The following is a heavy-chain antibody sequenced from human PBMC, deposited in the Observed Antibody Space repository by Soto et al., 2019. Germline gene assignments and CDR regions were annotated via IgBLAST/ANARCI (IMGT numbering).Heavy chain of an antibody. Sequence: TLSLTCKVSGGSISSGGYYWTWIRQHPGKGLEWIGYIYFTGSTYYNPSLKSRITMSLDTSKDQFSLNLTSVTAADTAVYYCASGYYDSSGSGYWGQGTLVTVSS. V-gene: IGHV4-31*03. CDR1: GGSISSGGYY. D-gene: IGHD3-22*01. J-gene: IGHJ4*02. CDR3: ASGYYDSSGSGY. CDR2: IYFTGST.